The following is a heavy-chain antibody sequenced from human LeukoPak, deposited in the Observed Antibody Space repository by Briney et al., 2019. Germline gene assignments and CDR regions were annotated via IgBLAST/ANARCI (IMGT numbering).Heavy chain of an antibody. CDR3: ARESDSDAFDI. CDR1: GGSISSGDYY. D-gene: IGHD2-21*02. Sequence: SETLSLTCTVSGGSISSGDYYWSWIRQPPGKGLEWIGYIYYSGSTYYNPSLKSRVTISVDTSKNQFSLKLSSVTAADTAVYYCARESDSDAFDIWGQGTMVTVSS. J-gene: IGHJ3*02. V-gene: IGHV4-30-4*01. CDR2: IYYSGST.